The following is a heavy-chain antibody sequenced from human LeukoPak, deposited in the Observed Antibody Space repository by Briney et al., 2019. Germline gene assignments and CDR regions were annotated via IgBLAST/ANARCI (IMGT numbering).Heavy chain of an antibody. V-gene: IGHV3-7*03. D-gene: IGHD1-26*01. Sequence: GGSLRLSCVASGFPFSSYWMTWVRQAPGKGLEWVANIKQDGSKKSYVDSVKGRFTISRDNAKNSLYLQMNSLRDEDTALYYCAKDQRWESPHYLDSWGQGTLVTVSS. CDR3: AKDQRWESPHYLDS. CDR2: IKQDGSKK. CDR1: GFPFSSYW. J-gene: IGHJ4*02.